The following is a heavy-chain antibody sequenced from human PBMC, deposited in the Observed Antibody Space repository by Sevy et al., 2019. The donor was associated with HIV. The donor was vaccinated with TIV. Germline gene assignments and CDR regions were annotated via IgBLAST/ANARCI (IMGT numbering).Heavy chain of an antibody. D-gene: IGHD3-22*01. Sequence: GGSLRLSCAASGFTFSSYAMHWVRQAPGKGLEWVAVISYDGSNKYYADSVKGRFTISRDNSKNTLYLQMNSLRAEDTAWSYCASEGDDSSGYSGFDIWGQGTMVTVSS. V-gene: IGHV3-30-3*01. CDR3: ASEGDDSSGYSGFDI. CDR2: ISYDGSNK. J-gene: IGHJ3*02. CDR1: GFTFSSYA.